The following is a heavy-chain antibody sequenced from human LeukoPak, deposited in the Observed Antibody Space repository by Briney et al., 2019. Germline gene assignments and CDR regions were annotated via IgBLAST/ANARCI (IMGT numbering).Heavy chain of an antibody. CDR3: TRPYGGNSEDY. J-gene: IGHJ4*02. CDR1: GFPFSSYG. D-gene: IGHD4-23*01. Sequence: GMSLRLSCAASGFPFSSYGMHWVRQAPGKGLEWVAAISNDGNNKFYADSVKGRFTISRDNPKNTMNLQMNSLKTEDTAVYYCTRPYGGNSEDYWGQGTLVTVSS. V-gene: IGHV3-30*03. CDR2: ISNDGNNK.